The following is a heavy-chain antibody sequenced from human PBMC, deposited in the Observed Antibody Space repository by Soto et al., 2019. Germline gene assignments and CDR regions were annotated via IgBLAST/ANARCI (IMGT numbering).Heavy chain of an antibody. CDR3: AKQRKLVDTEMLTSGDAFDI. CDR1: GFTVSTNY. D-gene: IGHD5-18*01. Sequence: EVQLVESGGGLIQPGGSLRLSCAASGFTVSTNYMNWVRQAPGKRLEWVSAIYSGGSTYYADSVKGRFTISRDNSKNTLYLQMNSLRAEDTAVYYCAKQRKLVDTEMLTSGDAFDIWGQGTMVTVSS. CDR2: IYSGGST. J-gene: IGHJ3*02. V-gene: IGHV3-53*01.